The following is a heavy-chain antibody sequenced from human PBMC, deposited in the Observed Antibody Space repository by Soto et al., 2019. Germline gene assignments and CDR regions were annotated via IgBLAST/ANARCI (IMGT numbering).Heavy chain of an antibody. D-gene: IGHD3-22*01. J-gene: IGHJ4*02. CDR3: ARSGAYTYDYDSTGYFFDY. V-gene: IGHV3-64*01. CDR1: GFTFSSYP. Sequence: GGSLRFSCAASGFTFSSYPMHWVRQAPGKGLEYVSAISSNGGSTYYANSVKGRFTISRDNSKNTLYLQMGSLRAEDMAVYYCARSGAYTYDYDSTGYFFDYWGQGTLVTVSS. CDR2: ISSNGGST.